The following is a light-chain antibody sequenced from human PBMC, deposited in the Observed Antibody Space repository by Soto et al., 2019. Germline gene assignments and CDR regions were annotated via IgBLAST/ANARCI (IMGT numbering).Light chain of an antibody. CDR3: SSYTSSSSIYV. V-gene: IGLV2-14*03. Sequence: QSVLTQPASVSGSPGQSITISCTGTSGDVGGFNYVSWYQQHPGKAPKLMIYEVSNRPSGVSNRFSGSKSGNTASLTISGLQAEDEADYYCSSYTSSSSIYVFGTGTKV. CDR1: SGDVGGFNY. CDR2: EVS. J-gene: IGLJ1*01.